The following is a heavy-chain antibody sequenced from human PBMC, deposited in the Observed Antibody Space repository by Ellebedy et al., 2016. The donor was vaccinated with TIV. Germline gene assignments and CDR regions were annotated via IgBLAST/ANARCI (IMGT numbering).Heavy chain of an antibody. Sequence: SETLSLTXTVSGGSISSGGYYWSWIRQHPGKGLEWIGYIYYSGSTYYNPSLKSRVTISVDTSKNQFSLKLSSVTAADTAVYYCARGPLLLGLTAQNYFDYWGQGTLVTVSS. CDR2: IYYSGST. J-gene: IGHJ4*02. CDR3: ARGPLLLGLTAQNYFDY. CDR1: GGSISSGGYY. D-gene: IGHD2-8*01. V-gene: IGHV4-31*03.